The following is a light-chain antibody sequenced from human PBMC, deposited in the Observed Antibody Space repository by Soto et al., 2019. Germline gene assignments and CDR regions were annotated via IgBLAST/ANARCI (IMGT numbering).Light chain of an antibody. CDR1: QSVSSSY. J-gene: IGKJ3*01. CDR2: GAS. V-gene: IGKV3-20*01. Sequence: EIVLTQSPGTLSLSPGEGATLSCRASQSVSSSYLAWYQQKPGKAPRLLIYGASSRATGIPDRFSGSGSGTDFTLTISRLEPEDFAVYYCQQYGSSPPITFGPGTKVDIK. CDR3: QQYGSSPPIT.